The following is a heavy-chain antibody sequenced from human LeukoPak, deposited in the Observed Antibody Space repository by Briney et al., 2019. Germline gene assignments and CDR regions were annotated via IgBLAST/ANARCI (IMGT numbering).Heavy chain of an antibody. CDR1: GGSFSGYY. J-gene: IGHJ4*02. Sequence: PSETLSLTCAVYGGSFSGYYWSWIRQPPGKGLEWIGEINHSGSTNYNPSLKSRVTMSVDKSKNQFSLKLNSVTAADTAVYYCARDGGADSGGYYYGYWGQGTLVTVSS. CDR2: INHSGST. CDR3: ARDGGADSGGYYYGY. D-gene: IGHD3-22*01. V-gene: IGHV4-34*01.